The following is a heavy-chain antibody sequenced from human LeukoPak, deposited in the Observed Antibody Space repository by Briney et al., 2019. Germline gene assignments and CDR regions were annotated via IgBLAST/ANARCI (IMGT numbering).Heavy chain of an antibody. J-gene: IGHJ6*03. CDR2: ISGSGGST. V-gene: IGHV3-23*01. CDR1: GFTFSSYA. D-gene: IGHD6-13*01. CDR3: AKYSSWGGNYYYYYMDV. Sequence: GGSLRLSCAGSGFTFSSYAMSWVRQAPGKGLQWVSAISGSGGSTYYADSVKGRFTISRDNSKNTLYLQINNLRAEDTAVYYCAKYSSWGGNYYYYYMDVWGKGTTVTVSS.